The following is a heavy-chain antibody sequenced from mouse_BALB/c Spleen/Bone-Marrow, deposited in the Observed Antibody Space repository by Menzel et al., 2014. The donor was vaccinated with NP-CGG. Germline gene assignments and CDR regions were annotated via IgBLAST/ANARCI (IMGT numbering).Heavy chain of an antibody. CDR1: GFTFSSYA. J-gene: IGHJ4*01. D-gene: IGHD1-2*01. CDR3: ARDHYGYYTMDY. CDR2: ISSGGSYT. Sequence: VQLKHSGGGLVKPGGSLKLSCAASGFTFSSYAMSWVRQSPEKRLEWVAEISSGGSYTYYPDTVTGRFTISRDNAKNTLYLEMSSLRSEDTAMYYCARDHYGYYTMDYWGQGTSVTVSS. V-gene: IGHV5-9-4*01.